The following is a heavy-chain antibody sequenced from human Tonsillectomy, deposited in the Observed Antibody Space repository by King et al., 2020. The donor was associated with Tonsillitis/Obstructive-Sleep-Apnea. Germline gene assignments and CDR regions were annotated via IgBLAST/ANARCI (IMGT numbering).Heavy chain of an antibody. D-gene: IGHD3-22*01. CDR2: IYYSGST. Sequence: LQLQESGPGLVKPSETLSLTCTASGGSISSSSHYWAWIRQSPGQGLEWIGSIYYSGSTYYNPSLQSRVTMSVDTSKNQFSLKLSSVTATDTAVYYCARQQAYYYDSSGYSDWYFDLWGRGTLVTVSS. CDR3: ARQQAYYYDSSGYSDWYFDL. V-gene: IGHV4-39*01. J-gene: IGHJ2*01. CDR1: GGSISSSSHY.